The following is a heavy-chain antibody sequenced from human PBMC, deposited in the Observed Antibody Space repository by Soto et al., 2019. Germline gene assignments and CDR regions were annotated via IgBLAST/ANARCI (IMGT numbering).Heavy chain of an antibody. CDR3: ARDVWDADY. CDR2: IYSGGST. V-gene: IGHV3-66*01. D-gene: IGHD3-16*01. J-gene: IGHJ4*02. CDR1: GFTVSTKY. Sequence: GGSLRLSCAASGFTVSTKYMSWVRQAPGKGLEWVSVIYSGGSTFYADSVRGRFTISRDNSKNTVNLQMNSLRAEDTAVYYCARDVWDADYWGQGTLVTVSS.